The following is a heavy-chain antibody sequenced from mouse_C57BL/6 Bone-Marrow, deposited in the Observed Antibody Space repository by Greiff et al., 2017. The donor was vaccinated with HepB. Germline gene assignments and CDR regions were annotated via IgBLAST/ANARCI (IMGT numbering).Heavy chain of an antibody. CDR3: TSSRTVVDYFDY. CDR1: GFNIKDDY. V-gene: IGHV14-4*01. D-gene: IGHD1-1*01. Sequence: VQLQQSGAELVRPGASVKLSCTASGFNIKDDYMHWVKQRPEQGLEWIGWIDPENGDTEYASKFQGKATITADTSSNTAYLQLSSLTSEDTAVYYCTSSRTVVDYFDYWGQGTTLTVSS. J-gene: IGHJ2*01. CDR2: IDPENGDT.